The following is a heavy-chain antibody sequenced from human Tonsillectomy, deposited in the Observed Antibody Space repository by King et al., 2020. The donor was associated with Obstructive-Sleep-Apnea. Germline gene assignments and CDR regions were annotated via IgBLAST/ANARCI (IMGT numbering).Heavy chain of an antibody. CDR1: GFTFSTYA. D-gene: IGHD5-18*01. CDR3: AKDLGSSGYSPGDGMDV. Sequence: VQLVESGGGLVQPGGSVRLSCVASGFTFSTYAMNWVRQAPGKGLEWVSDISGSGARTYYADSVKGRFTISRDNSKNTLYLQMNSLRAEDTAVFYCAKDLGSSGYSPGDGMDVWGQGTTVTVSS. J-gene: IGHJ6*02. V-gene: IGHV3-23*04. CDR2: ISGSGART.